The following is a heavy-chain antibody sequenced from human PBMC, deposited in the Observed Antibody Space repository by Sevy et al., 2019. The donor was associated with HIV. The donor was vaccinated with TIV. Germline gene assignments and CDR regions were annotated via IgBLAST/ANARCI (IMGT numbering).Heavy chain of an antibody. Sequence: GESPKISCKASGYSFTRNWIGWVRQMPGKGLELIGVIYTTDSETKYSPSFQGQVTISADKSIRTAYLQWSSLQASDTAIYYCARVQGYCTSGVCYGDYYYGMDVWGQGTSVTVS. CDR3: ARVQGYCTSGVCYGDYYYGMDV. CDR1: GYSFTRNW. D-gene: IGHD2-8*01. J-gene: IGHJ6*02. V-gene: IGHV5-51*01. CDR2: IYTTDSET.